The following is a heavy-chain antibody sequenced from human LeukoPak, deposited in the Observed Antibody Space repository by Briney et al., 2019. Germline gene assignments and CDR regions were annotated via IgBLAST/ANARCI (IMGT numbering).Heavy chain of an antibody. J-gene: IGHJ5*02. D-gene: IGHD2-2*01. CDR2: IYYSGST. V-gene: IGHV4-31*03. CDR1: GGSISSGGYY. CDR3: ARGGRSSTRRYWFDP. Sequence: PSQTLSLTCTVSGGSISSGGYYWSWIRQHPGKGLEWIGYIYYSGSTYYNPSLKSRVTISVDTSKNQFSLKLSSVTAADTAVYYCARGGRSSTRRYWFDPGGQGTLVTVST.